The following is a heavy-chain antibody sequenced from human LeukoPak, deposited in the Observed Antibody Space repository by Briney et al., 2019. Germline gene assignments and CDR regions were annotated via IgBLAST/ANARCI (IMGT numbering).Heavy chain of an antibody. Sequence: ASVKVSCKASGYTCTSYYMHWVRQAPGQGLEWMGIINPSGGSTSYAQKFQGRVTMTRDMSTSTVYMELSSLRSEDTAVYYCARGRDIVVVVAARANMGHAFDIWGQGTMVTVSS. CDR3: ARGRDIVVVVAARANMGHAFDI. J-gene: IGHJ3*02. CDR1: GYTCTSYY. V-gene: IGHV1-46*01. D-gene: IGHD2-15*01. CDR2: INPSGGST.